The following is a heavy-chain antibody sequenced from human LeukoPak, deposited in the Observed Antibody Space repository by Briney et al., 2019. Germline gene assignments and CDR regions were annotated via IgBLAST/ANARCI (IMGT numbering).Heavy chain of an antibody. D-gene: IGHD3-10*01. CDR1: GFTFSSYW. CDR2: IKQDGSEK. Sequence: GGSLRLSCAASGFTFSSYWMSWVRQAPGKRLEWVAKIKQDGSEKYYVDSVKGRFTISRDNAKNSLYLQMNSLRAEDTALYYCARDPGGYGSGSYSDYWGQGTLVTVSS. CDR3: ARDPGGYGSGSYSDY. J-gene: IGHJ4*02. V-gene: IGHV3-7*01.